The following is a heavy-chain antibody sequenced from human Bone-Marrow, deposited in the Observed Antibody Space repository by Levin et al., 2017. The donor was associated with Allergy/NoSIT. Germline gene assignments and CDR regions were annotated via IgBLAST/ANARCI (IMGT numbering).Heavy chain of an antibody. Sequence: SCAASGFTFSSYWMHWVRQAPGKGPVWVSRINGDGSSLSYVDSVKGRFTISRDNAKNTLYLQMNSLRAEDTAVYYCARGRPGSSSSCFDYWGQGTLVTVSS. CDR3: ARGRPGSSSSCFDY. D-gene: IGHD6-6*01. CDR1: GFTFSSYW. CDR2: INGDGSSL. V-gene: IGHV3-74*01. J-gene: IGHJ4*02.